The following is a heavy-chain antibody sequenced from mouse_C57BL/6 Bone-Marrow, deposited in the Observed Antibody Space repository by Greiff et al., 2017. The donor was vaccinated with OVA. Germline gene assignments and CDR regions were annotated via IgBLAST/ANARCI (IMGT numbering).Heavy chain of an antibody. J-gene: IGHJ2*01. Sequence: VQLQQSGPELVKPGASVKISCKASGYSFTGYYMNWVKQSPEKSLEWIGEINPSTGGTTYNQKFKAKATLTVDKSSSTAYMQLKSLTSEDSAVYDCARTGYGSSYFDYWGKGTTLTVSS. D-gene: IGHD1-1*01. V-gene: IGHV1-42*01. CDR1: GYSFTGYY. CDR3: ARTGYGSSYFDY. CDR2: INPSTGGT.